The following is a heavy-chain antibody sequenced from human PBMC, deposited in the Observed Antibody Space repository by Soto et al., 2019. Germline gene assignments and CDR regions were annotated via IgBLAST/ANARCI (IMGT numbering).Heavy chain of an antibody. J-gene: IGHJ4*02. CDR1: GFTFSSCG. D-gene: IGHD1-26*01. CDR3: ARDGNGSYLAPGYYFDY. CDR2: IWYDGSNK. V-gene: IGHV3-33*01. Sequence: GGSLRLSCAASGFTFSSCGMHWVRQAPGKGLEWVAVIWYDGSNKYYAESVKGRFTISRDNSKNTLSLQMNSLRAADTAVYYCARDGNGSYLAPGYYFDYWGQGTLVTVSS.